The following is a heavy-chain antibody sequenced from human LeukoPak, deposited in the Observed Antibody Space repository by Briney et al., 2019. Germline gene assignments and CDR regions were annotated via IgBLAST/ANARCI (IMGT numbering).Heavy chain of an antibody. CDR2: IKQDGSEI. CDR1: GFTFSRFW. J-gene: IGHJ4*02. V-gene: IGHV3-7*01. CDR3: AKEATITAYNFDY. Sequence: GGSLRLSCAASGFTFSRFWMSWVRQAPGKGLEWVPNIKQDGSEIHYVDSVKGRFTISRDNAKNSVYLQMNSLRAEDTAIYYCAKEATITAYNFDYWGQGTLVTVSS. D-gene: IGHD5-24*01.